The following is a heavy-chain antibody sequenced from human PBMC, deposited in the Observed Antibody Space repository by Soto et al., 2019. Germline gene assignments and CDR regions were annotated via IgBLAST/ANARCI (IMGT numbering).Heavy chain of an antibody. D-gene: IGHD1-7*01. J-gene: IGHJ4*02. CDR2: IYSGGST. CDR1: GFTVSSNY. CDR3: ARVWHNWNYGPRFDY. V-gene: IGHV3-66*01. Sequence: GGSLRLSCAASGFTVSSNYMSWVRQAPGKGLEWVSVIYSGGSTYYADSVKGRFTISRDNSKNTLYLQMNSLRAEDTAVYYCARVWHNWNYGPRFDYWGQGTLVTVSA.